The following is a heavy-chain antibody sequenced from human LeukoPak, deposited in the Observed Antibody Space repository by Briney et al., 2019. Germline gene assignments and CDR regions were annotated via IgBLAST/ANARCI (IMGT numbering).Heavy chain of an antibody. V-gene: IGHV4-39*01. CDR3: ARSAARAFGY. CDR2: IYYSGST. Sequence: SETLSLTCTVSGGSISSSSYYWGWIRQPPGKGLEWIGSIYYSGSTCYNPSLKSRVTISVDTSKNQFPLKLSSVTAADTAVYYCARSAARAFGYWGQGTLVTVSS. J-gene: IGHJ4*02. D-gene: IGHD3-3*01. CDR1: GGSISSSSYY.